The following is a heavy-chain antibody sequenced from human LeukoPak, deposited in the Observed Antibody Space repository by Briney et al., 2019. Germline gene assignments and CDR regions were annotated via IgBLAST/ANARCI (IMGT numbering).Heavy chain of an antibody. Sequence: GGSLRLSCAASGFTVSSNYMSWVRQAPGKGLEWVSVIYSGGSTYYADSVRGRFTISRDNAKNSLYLQMNSLRAEDTAVYYCARVGGYCSSVSNCYGDYWGQGTLVTVSS. CDR3: ARVGGYCSSVSNCYGDY. D-gene: IGHD2-2*03. J-gene: IGHJ4*02. CDR1: GFTVSSNY. V-gene: IGHV3-53*01. CDR2: IYSGGST.